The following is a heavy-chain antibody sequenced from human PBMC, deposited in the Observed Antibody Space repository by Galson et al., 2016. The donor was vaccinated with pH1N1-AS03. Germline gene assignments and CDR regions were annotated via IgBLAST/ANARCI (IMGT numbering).Heavy chain of an antibody. D-gene: IGHD6-25*01. CDR1: GDSISSNHW. CDR2: IYHDGNS. CDR3: ARAGQRQRVGDY. Sequence: ETLSLTCAVSGDSISSNHWWTWVRQPPGKGLEWIAEIYHDGNSNYNPTLKSRVSISVDKSKNQFSLNLSPVTAADTAVYSCARAGQRQRVGDYWGHGTLVTVPS. V-gene: IGHV4-4*01. J-gene: IGHJ4*01.